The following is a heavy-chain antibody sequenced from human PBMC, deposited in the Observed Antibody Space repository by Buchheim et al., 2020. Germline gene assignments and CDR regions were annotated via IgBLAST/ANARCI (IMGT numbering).Heavy chain of an antibody. Sequence: QVQLQESGPGLVKPSQTLSLTCTVSSGSISSDNYYWSWIRQPPGKGLEWIGEIYHSGSTNYNPSLKSRVTISVDKSKNQFSLKLSSVTAADTAVYYCASLYYYGSGSYSETFDYWGQGTL. V-gene: IGHV4-30-4*01. D-gene: IGHD3-10*01. CDR1: SGSISSDNYY. CDR3: ASLYYYGSGSYSETFDY. CDR2: IYHSGST. J-gene: IGHJ4*02.